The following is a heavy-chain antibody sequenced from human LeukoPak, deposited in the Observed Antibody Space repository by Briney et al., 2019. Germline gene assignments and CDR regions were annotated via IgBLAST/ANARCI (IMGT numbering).Heavy chain of an antibody. CDR3: AGAVITIFEVAEDY. J-gene: IGHJ4*02. V-gene: IGHV4-38-2*01. Sequence: SETLSLTCAVSGYSISSGYYWGWIRQPPGKGLEWIGSIYHSGSTYYNPSLKSRVTISVDTSKNQFSLKLSSVTAADTAVYYCAGAVITIFEVAEDYWGQGTLVTVSS. CDR2: IYHSGST. D-gene: IGHD3-3*01. CDR1: GYSISSGYY.